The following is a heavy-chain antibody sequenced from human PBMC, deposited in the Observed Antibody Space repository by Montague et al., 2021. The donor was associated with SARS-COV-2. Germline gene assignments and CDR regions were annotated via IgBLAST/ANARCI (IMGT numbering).Heavy chain of an antibody. D-gene: IGHD3-9*01. CDR1: GGSISSGSYY. CDR2: IYTSGST. Sequence: TLSLTCTVSGGSISSGSYYWNWIRQPAGKGLEWIGRIYTSGSTNYXRSLKSRVTISVDTSKNQFSLKLSSVTAADTAVYYCARESLHLTGYYNDYFDYWGQGTLVTVSS. CDR3: ARESLHLTGYYNDYFDY. V-gene: IGHV4-61*02. J-gene: IGHJ4*02.